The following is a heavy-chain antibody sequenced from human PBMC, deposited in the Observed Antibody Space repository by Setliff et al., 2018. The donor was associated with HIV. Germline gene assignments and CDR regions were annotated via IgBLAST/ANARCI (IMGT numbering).Heavy chain of an antibody. Sequence: SETLSLTCSVSGYSLSSGYYWGWVRQPPGKGPEFIGSTYHTGTPYYNPSLKSRVAISVDTSNNQFFLSLTSVTAADTAVYYCARNPPRFHYISTDSSPVNSWYFELWGRGTQVTVSS. CDR2: TYHTGTP. CDR3: ARNPPRFHYISTDSSPVNSWYFEL. CDR1: GYSLSSGYY. V-gene: IGHV4-38-2*02. D-gene: IGHD2-8*02. J-gene: IGHJ2*01.